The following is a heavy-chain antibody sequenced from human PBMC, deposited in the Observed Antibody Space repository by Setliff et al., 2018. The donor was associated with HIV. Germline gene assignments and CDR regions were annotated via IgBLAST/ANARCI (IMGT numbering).Heavy chain of an antibody. CDR1: GLPFYNYW. Sequence: HPGGSLRLSCVASGLPFYNYWMTWLRRAPGRGLEWVANIKQDGSDMHYIESVKGRFTIFRDNAKNSLYLQMYSLRAEDTAIYYCARDRLDGAYSGSYLRGYWYFDLWGRGTLVTVSS. CDR2: IKQDGSDM. D-gene: IGHD1-26*01. J-gene: IGHJ2*01. CDR3: ARDRLDGAYSGSYLRGYWYFDL. V-gene: IGHV3-7*01.